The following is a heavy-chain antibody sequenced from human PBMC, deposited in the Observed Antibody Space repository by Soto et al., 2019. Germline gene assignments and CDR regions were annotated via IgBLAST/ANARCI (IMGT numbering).Heavy chain of an antibody. CDR2: IYPGDSDT. CDR3: ARPDGYCTSTTCYINWFDP. Sequence: GESLKISCKGSGYNFSNYWIGWVRQMPGKGLEWMGIIYPGDSDTRYSPSFQGQVTISADKSISSAYLQWSSLKASDTAVYYCARPDGYCTSTTCYINWFDPWGQGTLVTVS. D-gene: IGHD2-2*02. J-gene: IGHJ5*02. CDR1: GYNFSNYW. V-gene: IGHV5-51*01.